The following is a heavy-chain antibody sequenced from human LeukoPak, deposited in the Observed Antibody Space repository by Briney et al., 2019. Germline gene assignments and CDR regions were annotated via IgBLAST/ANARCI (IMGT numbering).Heavy chain of an antibody. Sequence: PGGSLRLSCAASGFTFSSYAMHWVRQAPGKGLEWVAVISYDGSNKYYADSVKGRFTISRDNSKNTLYLQMNSLRAEDTAVYYCARVSHDTIFGVVNYYYYMDVWGKGTTVTVSS. CDR2: ISYDGSNK. D-gene: IGHD3-3*01. V-gene: IGHV3-30-3*01. CDR1: GFTFSSYA. J-gene: IGHJ6*03. CDR3: ARVSHDTIFGVVNYYYYMDV.